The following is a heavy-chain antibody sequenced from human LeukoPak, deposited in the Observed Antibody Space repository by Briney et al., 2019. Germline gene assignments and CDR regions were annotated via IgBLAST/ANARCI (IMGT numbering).Heavy chain of an antibody. V-gene: IGHV4-59*01. CDR3: ATIGGIGTMVRGVNPIDY. D-gene: IGHD3-10*01. CDR2: IYYSGST. J-gene: IGHJ4*02. CDR1: GGSISSYY. Sequence: SETLSLTCTVSGGSISSYYWSWIRQPPGKGLEWISYIYYSGSTNYNPSLKSRVTISVDTSKNQFSLKLSSVTAADTAVYYCATIGGIGTMVRGVNPIDYWGQGTLVTVSS.